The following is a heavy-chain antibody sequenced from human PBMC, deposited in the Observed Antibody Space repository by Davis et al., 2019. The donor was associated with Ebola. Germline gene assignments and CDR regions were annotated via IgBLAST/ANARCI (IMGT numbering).Heavy chain of an antibody. V-gene: IGHV3-74*01. D-gene: IGHD3-22*01. J-gene: IGHJ4*02. CDR2: INSDGSTI. CDR1: GFTFSSKW. CDR3: ARGYYDSSGYPLVY. Sequence: GESLKISCAASGFTFSSKWMHWVRQAPGKGLVWVSRINSDGSTIDYADSVKGRFTVSRDNAKNTLYLQMNSLRAEDTAVYYCARGYYDSSGYPLVYWGQGTLVTVSS.